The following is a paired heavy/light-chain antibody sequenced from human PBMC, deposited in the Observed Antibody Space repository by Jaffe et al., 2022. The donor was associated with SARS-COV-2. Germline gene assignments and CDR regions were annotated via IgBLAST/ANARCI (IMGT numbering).Heavy chain of an antibody. V-gene: IGHV3-23*01. CDR2: ISEGGEMT. CDR3: VHRGPKVGVYMAFDM. J-gene: IGHJ3*02. Sequence: EVQLLESGGRLVQPGGSLRLSCAGSGFIFSNDVMSWVRQAPGKGLEWVSSISEGGEMTYYADPVKGRFTISRDNSKKTLYLQMSRLRSEDTAVYYCVHRGPKVGVYMAFDMWGQGTKVTVSS. CDR1: GFIFSNDV. D-gene: IGHD1-26*01.
Light chain of an antibody. CDR2: DAS. V-gene: IGKV3-20*01. CDR1: RSLAGNN. Sequence: VLTQSPGTLSLSPGERATLSCRASRSLAGNNVGWYQQRPGQAPRLLIYDASHRATGVPDRFSGSGFGTDFTLTISRLEPEDFAVYYCQQYFESPSFGGGTRVDI. J-gene: IGKJ4*01. CDR3: QQYFESPS.